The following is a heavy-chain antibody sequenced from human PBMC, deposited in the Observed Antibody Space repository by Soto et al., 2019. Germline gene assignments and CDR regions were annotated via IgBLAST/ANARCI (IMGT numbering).Heavy chain of an antibody. V-gene: IGHV3-74*01. Sequence: GGSLRLSCAASGFTFSSYLMHWVRQAPGKGLVWVSRISIDGSRTNYADSVKGRFTISRDNAKNTLYLQMNGLRAEDTAVYYCAKDGQSGFWSGYYLDVWGQGTT. CDR3: AKDGQSGFWSGYYLDV. CDR2: ISIDGSRT. J-gene: IGHJ6*02. CDR1: GFTFSSYL. D-gene: IGHD3-3*01.